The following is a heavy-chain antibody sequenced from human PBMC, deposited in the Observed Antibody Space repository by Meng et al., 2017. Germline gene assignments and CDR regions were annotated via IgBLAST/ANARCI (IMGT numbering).Heavy chain of an antibody. CDR2: IDPNSGVT. D-gene: IGHD6-13*01. J-gene: IGHJ4*02. CDR3: VRDEDISAAGKLFGDY. Sequence: QSEAAVKKPGASLKVSGTPSGYTFTAYNKHWVRQAPGQGLDWMGRIDPNSGVTEYAQKFQGRVTVTGDTSISTAYMELSRLRSDDTAIYYCVRDEDISAAGKLFGDYWGQGTLVTVSS. CDR1: GYTFTAYN. V-gene: IGHV1-2*06.